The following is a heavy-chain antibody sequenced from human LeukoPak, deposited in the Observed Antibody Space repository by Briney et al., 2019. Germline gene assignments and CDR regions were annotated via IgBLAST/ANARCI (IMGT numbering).Heavy chain of an antibody. CDR2: INPNSGGT. CDR3: ARDLGGYDLTNFDY. D-gene: IGHD5-12*01. V-gene: IGHV1-2*02. Sequence: ASVKVSCKASGYTFTSYEINWVRQATGQGLEWMGWINPNSGGTNYAQKFQGRVTMTRDTSISTAYMELSRLRSDDTAVYYCARDLGGYDLTNFDYWGQGTLVTVSS. CDR1: GYTFTSYE. J-gene: IGHJ4*02.